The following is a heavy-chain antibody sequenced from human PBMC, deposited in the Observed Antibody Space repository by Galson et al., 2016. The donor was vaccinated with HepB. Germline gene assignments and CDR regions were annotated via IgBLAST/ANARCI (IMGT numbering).Heavy chain of an antibody. Sequence: SLRLSCAASGFIFSVYNMNWARQAPGKGLEWIAWITSSSDTMYYADSVKGRFTISRDNAKNLLYLEMNSLRDEDTAVYYCARDDYFRLGYWGQGTLVTVSS. CDR3: ARDDYFRLGY. D-gene: IGHD3-16*01. V-gene: IGHV3-48*02. CDR1: GFIFSVYN. CDR2: ITSSSDTM. J-gene: IGHJ4*02.